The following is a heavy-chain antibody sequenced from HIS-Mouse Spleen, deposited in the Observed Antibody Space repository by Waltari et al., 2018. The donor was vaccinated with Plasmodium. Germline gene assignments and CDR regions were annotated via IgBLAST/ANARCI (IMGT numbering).Heavy chain of an antibody. Sequence: QVQLVQSGAEVKKPGASVKVSCKASGYTFTSYYMHWVRQAPGQGLEWMGIINPRGGRTSYAQKVQGRVTMTRDTSTSTVYMELSSLRSEDTAVYYCARDLFRIGVAGTEYYYGMDVWGQGTTVTVSS. CDR3: ARDLFRIGVAGTEYYYGMDV. V-gene: IGHV1-46*01. CDR1: GYTFTSYY. CDR2: INPRGGRT. J-gene: IGHJ6*02. D-gene: IGHD6-19*01.